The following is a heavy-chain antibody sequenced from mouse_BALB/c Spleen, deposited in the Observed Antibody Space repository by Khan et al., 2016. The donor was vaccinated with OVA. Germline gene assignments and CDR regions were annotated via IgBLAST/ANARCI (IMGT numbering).Heavy chain of an antibody. CDR2: IRSSGST. V-gene: IGHV3-2*02. CDR3: ARDGSRYNYAMDY. D-gene: IGHD2-3*01. Sequence: QLEESGPGLVKPSQSLSLTCTATGYSITSDYAWNWIRQFPGNKLEWMGYIRSSGSTNYNPALKSRISITRDTSKNQFFLQLNSVTTEDTATYYCARDGSRYNYAMDYWGQGTSVTVSS. J-gene: IGHJ4*01. CDR1: GYSITSDYA.